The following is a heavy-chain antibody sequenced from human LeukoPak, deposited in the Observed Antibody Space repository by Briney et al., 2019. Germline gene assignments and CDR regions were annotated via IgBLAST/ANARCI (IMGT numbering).Heavy chain of an antibody. V-gene: IGHV3-9*01. D-gene: IGHD6-13*01. CDR3: ARVSLSSSWYSPWFDP. Sequence: PGRSLRLSCAASGFTFDDYAMHWVRQAPGKGLEWVSGISWNSGSIGYADSVKGRFTISRDNSKNTLYLQMNSLRAEDTAVYYCARVSLSSSWYSPWFDPWGQGTLVTVSS. J-gene: IGHJ5*02. CDR2: ISWNSGSI. CDR1: GFTFDDYA.